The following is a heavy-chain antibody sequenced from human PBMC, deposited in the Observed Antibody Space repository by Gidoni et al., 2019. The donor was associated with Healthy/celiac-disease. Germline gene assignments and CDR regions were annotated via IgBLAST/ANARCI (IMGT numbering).Heavy chain of an antibody. CDR2: IYYSGST. CDR3: ARDGGDYRFFDY. J-gene: IGHJ4*02. D-gene: IGHD4-17*01. V-gene: IGHV4-59*01. Sequence: QVQLQESGPGLVKPSETLSLTCTVSGGPISSYYWSWIRQPPGKGLEWIGYIYYSGSTNYNPSLKSRVTISVDTSKNQFSLKLSSVTAADTAVYYCARDGGDYRFFDYWGQGTLVTVSS. CDR1: GGPISSYY.